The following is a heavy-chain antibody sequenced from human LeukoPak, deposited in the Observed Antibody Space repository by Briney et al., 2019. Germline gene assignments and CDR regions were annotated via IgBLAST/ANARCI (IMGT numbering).Heavy chain of an antibody. Sequence: GGSLRLSCAASGFTFSGSALHWVRQASGKGLGWVGRIRSTANGYATAYAASVKGRFTISRDDSKNTAYLQMDSLRAEDTAVYYCARDRRSYPDYWGQGTLVTVSS. V-gene: IGHV3-73*01. CDR1: GFTFSGSA. D-gene: IGHD1-26*01. J-gene: IGHJ4*02. CDR3: ARDRRSYPDY. CDR2: IRSTANGYAT.